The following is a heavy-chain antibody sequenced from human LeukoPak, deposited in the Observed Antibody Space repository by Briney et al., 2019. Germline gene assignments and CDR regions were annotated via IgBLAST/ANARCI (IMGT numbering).Heavy chain of an antibody. D-gene: IGHD5-18*01. CDR2: ISYDGSNK. V-gene: IGHV3-30*04. CDR3: ARWGTAMVTSGY. J-gene: IGHJ4*02. CDR1: GFTFSSYA. Sequence: GGSLRLSCAASGFTFSSYAMHWVRQAPGKGLEWVAVISYDGSNKYYADSVKGRFTISRDNSKNTLYLQMNSLRAEDTAVYYCARWGTAMVTSGYWGQGTLVTVSS.